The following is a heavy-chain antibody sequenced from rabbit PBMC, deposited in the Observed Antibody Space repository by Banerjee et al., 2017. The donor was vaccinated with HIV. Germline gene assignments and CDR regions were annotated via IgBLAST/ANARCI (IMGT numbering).Heavy chain of an antibody. D-gene: IGHD6-1*01. Sequence: LEESGGDLVQPEGSLTLTCTASGFSFSSSYWICWVRQAPGKGLELSACIGVGSSGNTWYTNWAKGRFTISKPSSTTVTLQMTSLTAADTATYFCARSPDYYAGGYADYAYTMMRYYFNLWGPGTLVTVS. V-gene: IGHV1S45*01. CDR1: GFSFSSSYW. CDR3: ARSPDYYAGGYADYAYTMMRYYFNL. J-gene: IGHJ4*01. CDR2: IGVGSSGNT.